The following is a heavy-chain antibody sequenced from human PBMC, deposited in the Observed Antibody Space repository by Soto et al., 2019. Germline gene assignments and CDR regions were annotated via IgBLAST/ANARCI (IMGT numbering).Heavy chain of an antibody. J-gene: IGHJ6*02. CDR3: ARTPDYGGNSHYYYGMDV. Sequence: QVQLVQSGAEVKKPGSSVKVSCKASGGTFSSYTISWVRQAPGQGLEWMGRIIPILGIANYAQKFQGRVTITAEKSTSTAYMELSSLRSEDTAVYYCARTPDYGGNSHYYYGMDVWGQGTTVTVSS. CDR2: IIPILGIA. D-gene: IGHD4-17*01. CDR1: GGTFSSYT. V-gene: IGHV1-69*02.